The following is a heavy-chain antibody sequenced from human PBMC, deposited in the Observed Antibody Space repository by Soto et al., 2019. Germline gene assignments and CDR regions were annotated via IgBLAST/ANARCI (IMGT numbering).Heavy chain of an antibody. D-gene: IGHD6-19*01. J-gene: IGHJ2*01. CDR2: IYPGDSET. CDR1: GYKFTAYW. CDR3: ARHIGVAVAGTRWYFDL. V-gene: IGHV5-51*01. Sequence: PGESLKISCEASGYKFTAYWIGWVRQMPGKGLGWMGIIYPGDSETRYSPSFQGQVTISVDKSNSTAYLQWNSLEASDTAIYYCARHIGVAVAGTRWYFDLWGRGTLVTVSS.